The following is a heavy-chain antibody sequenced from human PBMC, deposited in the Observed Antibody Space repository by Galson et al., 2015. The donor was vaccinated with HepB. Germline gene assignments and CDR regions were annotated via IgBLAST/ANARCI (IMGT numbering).Heavy chain of an antibody. CDR1: GSTFSSYG. CDR3: ARVHLEAVDY. V-gene: IGHV3-30*02. CDR2: IRYDGSNK. Sequence: LRLSCAASGSTFSSYGMHWVRQAPGKGLEWVAFIRYDGSNKYYADSVKGRFTISRDNSKNTLYLQMNSLRAEDTAVYYCARVHLEAVDYWGQGTLVTVSS. J-gene: IGHJ4*02.